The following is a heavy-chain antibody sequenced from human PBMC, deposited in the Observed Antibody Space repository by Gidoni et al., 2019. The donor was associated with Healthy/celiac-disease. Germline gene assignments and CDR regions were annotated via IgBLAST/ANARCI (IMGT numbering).Heavy chain of an antibody. J-gene: IGHJ5*02. Sequence: QVQLVQSGAEVKKPGASVKVSCKASGYTFTSSGISWVRQAPGQGLAWMGWISAYNGNTNYAQKLQGRVTMTTDTSTSTAYMELRSLRSDDTAVYYCARDLDIVVVPAEYNWFDPWGQGTLVTVSS. V-gene: IGHV1-18*01. CDR3: ARDLDIVVVPAEYNWFDP. D-gene: IGHD2-2*01. CDR1: GYTFTSSG. CDR2: ISAYNGNT.